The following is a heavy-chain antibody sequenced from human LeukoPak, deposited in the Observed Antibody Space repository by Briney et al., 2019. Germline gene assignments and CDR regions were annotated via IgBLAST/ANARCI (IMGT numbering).Heavy chain of an antibody. D-gene: IGHD2-21*01. Sequence: RASVKASCKTSGYSFTDYYMYWVRQAPGQGLEWMGWINPNSGGTSSAQKFQGRVTMTRDTSITTVYMEVSWLTSDDTAIYYCARADRLHGGPYLIGPWGQGTLVTVSS. CDR3: ARADRLHGGPYLIGP. CDR2: INPNSGGT. CDR1: GYSFTDYY. J-gene: IGHJ5*02. V-gene: IGHV1-2*02.